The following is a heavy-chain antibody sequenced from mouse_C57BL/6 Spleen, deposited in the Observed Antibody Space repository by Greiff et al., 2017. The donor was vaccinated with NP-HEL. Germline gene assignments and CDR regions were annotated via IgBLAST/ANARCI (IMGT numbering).Heavy chain of an antibody. CDR3: ATSTMITYYFDY. V-gene: IGHV1-22*01. J-gene: IGHJ2*01. CDR1: GYTFTDYN. Sequence: EVQLQQSGPELVKPGASVKMSCKASGYTFTDYNMHWVKQSHGKSLEWIGYINPNNGGTSYNQKFKGKATLTVNKSSSTAYMELRSLTSEDSAVYYCATSTMITYYFDYWGQGTTLTVSS. D-gene: IGHD2-4*01. CDR2: INPNNGGT.